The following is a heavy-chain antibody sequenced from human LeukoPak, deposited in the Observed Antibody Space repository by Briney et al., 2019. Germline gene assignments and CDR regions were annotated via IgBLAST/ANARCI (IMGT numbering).Heavy chain of an antibody. CDR2: IHDSGST. CDR1: GGSISTRYYY. V-gene: IGHV4-39*01. Sequence: TSETLSLTCAVSGGSISTRYYYWGWIRQPPGKGLEWIGTIHDSGSTYYSPSLKSQVTISVDTSNNQFSLKLSSVTAGDTAVYYCASLYFYGSGSSPNYWGQGILVTVST. D-gene: IGHD3-10*01. J-gene: IGHJ4*02. CDR3: ASLYFYGSGSSPNY.